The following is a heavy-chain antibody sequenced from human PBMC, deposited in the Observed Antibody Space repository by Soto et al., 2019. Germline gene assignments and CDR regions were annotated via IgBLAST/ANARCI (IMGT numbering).Heavy chain of an antibody. CDR3: ARDEVRQKSAFDL. CDR2: INPNSGGT. J-gene: IGHJ3*01. Sequence: GASVKVSCKASGYTFTGYYMHWVRQAPGQGLEWMGWINPNSGGTNYAQKFQGWVTMTRDTSISTAYMELNSLRVEDTAVYYCARDEVRQKSAFDLWGQGTMVTVSS. V-gene: IGHV1-2*04. D-gene: IGHD6-25*01. CDR1: GYTFTGYY.